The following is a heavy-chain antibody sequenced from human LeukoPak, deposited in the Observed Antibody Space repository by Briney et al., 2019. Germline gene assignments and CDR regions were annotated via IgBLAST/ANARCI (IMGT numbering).Heavy chain of an antibody. D-gene: IGHD3-22*01. V-gene: IGHV1-18*01. J-gene: IGHJ4*02. CDR1: GYTFAAYF. CDR3: ARIGMIVGVSDY. Sequence: VASVKVSCKASGYTFAAYFIHWVRQAPGQGLEWMGWISAYNGNTNYAQKLQGRVTMTTDTSTSTAYMELRSLRSDDTAVYYCARIGMIVGVSDYWGQGTLVTVSS. CDR2: ISAYNGNT.